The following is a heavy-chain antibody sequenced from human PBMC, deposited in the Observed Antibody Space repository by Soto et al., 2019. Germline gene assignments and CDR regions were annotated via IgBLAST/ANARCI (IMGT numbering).Heavy chain of an antibody. V-gene: IGHV3-30*02. Sequence: QVQLLESGGGVVQPGGSLRLSCEVSGFNFSGYGMNWVRQAPGKGLEWVAFSSIDGVNKYNADSVKRRSTISRDNTKNTLYLQMNSLREGDTGVYYCARARRSSSWTTNAWGPGTLVTVSS. J-gene: IGHJ5*02. CDR3: ARARRSSSWTTNA. CDR2: SSIDGVNK. D-gene: IGHD2-8*01. CDR1: GFNFSGYG.